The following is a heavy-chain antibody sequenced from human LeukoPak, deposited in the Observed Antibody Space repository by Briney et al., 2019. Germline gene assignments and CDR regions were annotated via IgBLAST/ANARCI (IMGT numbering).Heavy chain of an antibody. CDR1: GYTLTELS. V-gene: IGHV1-24*01. CDR2: FDPEDGET. D-gene: IGHD5-24*01. Sequence: ASVKISCKVSGYTLTELSMHWVRQAPGKGLEWMGGFDPEDGETIYAQKFQGRVTMTEDTSTDTAYMELSSLRSEDTAVYYCAHGKGRWLHLIYWGQGTLVTVSS. J-gene: IGHJ4*02. CDR3: AHGKGRWLHLIY.